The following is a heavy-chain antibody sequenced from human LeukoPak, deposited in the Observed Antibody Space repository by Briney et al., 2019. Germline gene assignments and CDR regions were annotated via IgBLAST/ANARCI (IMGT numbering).Heavy chain of an antibody. D-gene: IGHD2-2*01. CDR1: GYTFTGQF. V-gene: IGHV1-2*02. Sequence: ASVKVSCKASGYTFTGQFLHWVRQAPGQGLEWMGWINPNSGGTNYAQKFQGRVTMTRDTSISTAYMELSRLRSDDTAVYYCARASSTSLLPFYYYYMDVWGKGTTVTVSS. J-gene: IGHJ6*03. CDR3: ARASSTSLLPFYYYYMDV. CDR2: INPNSGGT.